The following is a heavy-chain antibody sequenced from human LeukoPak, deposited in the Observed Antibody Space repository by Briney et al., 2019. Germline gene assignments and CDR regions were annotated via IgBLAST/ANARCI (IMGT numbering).Heavy chain of an antibody. CDR3: ASSHMLQYCSRTNCGREFDT. D-gene: IGHD2-2*01. J-gene: IGHJ5*02. V-gene: IGHV4-59*01. CDR1: GGSISSYY. Sequence: SETLSLTCTVSGGSISSYYWSWIRQPPGKGLEWIGYIYYTGSTKYNPSLRSRVTIAVDTAKKQFSLRLRSVTSADTAVYYCASSHMLQYCSRTNCGREFDTWGQGTLVTVSS. CDR2: IYYTGST.